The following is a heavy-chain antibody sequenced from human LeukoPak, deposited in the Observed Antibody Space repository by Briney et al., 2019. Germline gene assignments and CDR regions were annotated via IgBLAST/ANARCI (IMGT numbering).Heavy chain of an antibody. CDR3: ARDNAQTMIVVVGSGDAFDI. Sequence: ASVKVSCKASGGTFSSYAISWVRQAPGQGLEWMGGIIPIFGTANYAQKFQGRVTITADESTSTAYMELSSLRSEDTAVYYCARDNAQTMIVVVGSGDAFDIWGQGTMVTVSS. J-gene: IGHJ3*02. CDR1: GGTFSSYA. CDR2: IIPIFGTA. D-gene: IGHD3-22*01. V-gene: IGHV1-69*13.